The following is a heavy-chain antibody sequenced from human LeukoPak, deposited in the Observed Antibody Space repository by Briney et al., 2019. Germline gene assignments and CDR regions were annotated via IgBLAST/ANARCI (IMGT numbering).Heavy chain of an antibody. CDR1: GGTFSSYA. V-gene: IGHV1-69*13. J-gene: IGHJ2*01. CDR3: ARELREHTSLGFDL. Sequence: SVKVSCKASGGTFSSYAISWVRQAPGQGLEWMEGIIPIFGTANYAQKFQGRVTITADESTSTAYMELSSLRSEDTAVYYCARELREHTSLGFDLWGRGTLVTVSS. CDR2: IIPIFGTA. D-gene: IGHD1/OR15-1a*01.